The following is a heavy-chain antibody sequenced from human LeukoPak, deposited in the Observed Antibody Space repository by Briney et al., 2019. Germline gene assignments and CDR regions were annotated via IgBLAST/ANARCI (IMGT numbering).Heavy chain of an antibody. CDR3: ARDYSSGLYYFDY. Sequence: GGCLRLSCAASGFTFSSYEMNWVRQAPGEGLEWVSYISSSGSTIYYADSVKGRFTISRDNAKNSLYRQMNTLRAEDTAVYYCARDYSSGLYYFDYGGQGTLVTVPS. CDR2: ISSSGSTI. CDR1: GFTFSSYE. J-gene: IGHJ4*02. D-gene: IGHD6-19*01. V-gene: IGHV3-48*03.